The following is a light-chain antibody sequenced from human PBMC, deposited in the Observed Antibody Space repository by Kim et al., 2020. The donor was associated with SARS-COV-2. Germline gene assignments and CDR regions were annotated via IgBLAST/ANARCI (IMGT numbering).Light chain of an antibody. Sequence: ASVGDRVTITCRASQSLGNWLAWYQQKPGKTPNLLIYDASSLESEVPSRFSGSGSATEFTLTISSLQPDDFATYYCQQYNDYPLTFGGGTKVDIK. CDR2: DAS. V-gene: IGKV1-5*01. CDR3: QQYNDYPLT. J-gene: IGKJ4*01. CDR1: QSLGNW.